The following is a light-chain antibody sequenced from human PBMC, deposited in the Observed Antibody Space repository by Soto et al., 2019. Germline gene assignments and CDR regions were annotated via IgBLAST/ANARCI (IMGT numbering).Light chain of an antibody. Sequence: QSVLTQPASVSGSPGQSITIPCTGTSSDVGGYNFVSWYQQHPGKAPKLMIYDVSDRPSGVSNRFSASTSVNSASLTISGLQDDEQADYYCCLYIGATTYVFGTGTKVTVL. J-gene: IGLJ1*01. CDR3: CLYIGATTYV. V-gene: IGLV2-14*01. CDR1: SSDVGGYNF. CDR2: DVS.